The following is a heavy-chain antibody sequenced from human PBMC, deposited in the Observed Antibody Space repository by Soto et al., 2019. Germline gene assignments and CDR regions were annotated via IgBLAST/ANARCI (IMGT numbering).Heavy chain of an antibody. Sequence: GGSLRLSCAASGFTFSSYWMSWVRQAPGKGLEWVANIKQDGSEKYYVDSVKGRFTISRDNAKNSLYLQINSLRAEDTAVYYCATYKPGYCSGGSCYSEGGFDYWGQGTLVTVSS. D-gene: IGHD2-15*01. V-gene: IGHV3-7*01. J-gene: IGHJ4*02. CDR3: ATYKPGYCSGGSCYSEGGFDY. CDR2: IKQDGSEK. CDR1: GFTFSSYW.